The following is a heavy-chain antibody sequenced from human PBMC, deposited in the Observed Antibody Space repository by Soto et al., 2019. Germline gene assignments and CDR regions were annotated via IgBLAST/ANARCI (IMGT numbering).Heavy chain of an antibody. CDR1: GFTFSSYA. J-gene: IGHJ5*02. Sequence: GGALRLSCAASGFTFSSYAMAWVRQAPGKGVEWVSSISAGGGTTYYADSVKGRFTISRDNSKTTVYLQMSSVRLDDTAVYYCATMGGLRIAWFDPCGQGTLVTVAS. CDR3: ATMGGLRIAWFDP. CDR2: ISAGGGTT. D-gene: IGHD3-16*01. V-gene: IGHV3-23*01.